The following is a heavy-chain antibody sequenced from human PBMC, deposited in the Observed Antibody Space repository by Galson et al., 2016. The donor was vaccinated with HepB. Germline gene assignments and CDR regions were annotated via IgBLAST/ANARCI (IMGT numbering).Heavy chain of an antibody. CDR1: GYTFTNYD. D-gene: IGHD1-26*01. J-gene: IGHJ2*01. CDR3: ARVSSGTYFRYWYFDL. V-gene: IGHV1-8*02. Sequence: SVKVSCKASGYTFTNYDINWVRQAAGHGLEWMAWMNPNSGNTGYAQKFQGRVTLTRDTSISTAYMELTSLTSEDTAVYYCARVSSGTYFRYWYFDLWGRGTLVTVSS. CDR2: MNPNSGNT.